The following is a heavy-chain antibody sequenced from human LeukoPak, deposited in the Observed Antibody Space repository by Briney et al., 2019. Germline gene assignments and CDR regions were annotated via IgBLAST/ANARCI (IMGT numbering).Heavy chain of an antibody. Sequence: SETLSLTCAVSGGSISSGNWWSWVRQPPGKGLEWIGEIYHSGRTNYNPSLKSRVTISVDKSKNQFSLKLSSVTAADTAVYYCAKGHIDYNDLYYFDYWGQGTLVTVSS. CDR2: IYHSGRT. V-gene: IGHV4-4*02. CDR1: GGSISSGNW. J-gene: IGHJ4*02. D-gene: IGHD4-17*01. CDR3: AKGHIDYNDLYYFDY.